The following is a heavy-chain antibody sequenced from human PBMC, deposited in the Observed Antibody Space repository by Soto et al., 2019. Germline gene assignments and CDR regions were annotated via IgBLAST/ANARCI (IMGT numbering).Heavy chain of an antibody. CDR3: ARGTHAHYYGSGRPDS. J-gene: IGHJ5*02. CDR1: GYSFTGYY. CDR2: INPNTGDT. Sequence: QVQLVQSGAEVKKPGASVKVSCKASGYSFTGYYIHWVRQAPGQGLEWMGWINPNTGDTYYAQKFQGSVTMTRDTSISSAYMELHHLTCDDTAVYYCARGTHAHYYGSGRPDSWGQGTLVTVSS. V-gene: IGHV1-2*04. D-gene: IGHD3-10*01.